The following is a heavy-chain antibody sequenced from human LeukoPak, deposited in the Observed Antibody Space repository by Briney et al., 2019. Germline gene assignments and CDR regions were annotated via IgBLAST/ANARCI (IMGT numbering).Heavy chain of an antibody. CDR1: GFTFSSYA. J-gene: IGHJ6*02. V-gene: IGHV3-23*01. CDR2: ITGGGGST. D-gene: IGHD3-3*01. CDR3: AKDLLYDFCSGYSTDYYYYGMDV. Sequence: PGGSLRLSCAASGFTFSSYAMSWGRQAPGKGLEWVSAITGGGGSTYSADSVTGRFTISRDDSKSTLYLDLNSLRAEDTAVYYCAKDLLYDFCSGYSTDYYYYGMDVWGQGTTVTVSS.